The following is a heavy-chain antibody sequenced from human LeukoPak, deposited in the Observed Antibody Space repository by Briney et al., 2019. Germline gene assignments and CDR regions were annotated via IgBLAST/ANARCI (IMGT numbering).Heavy chain of an antibody. CDR2: ISSSSSYI. D-gene: IGHD3-10*01. CDR3: ARERVSGGY. CDR1: GFTFSSYS. V-gene: IGHV3-21*01. Sequence: GGSLRLSCAASGFTFSSYSMNWVRQAPGKGLEWVSSISSSSSYIYYAESVKGRFTISRDDAKNSLYLQMNSLRAEDTAVYYCARERVSGGYWGQGTLVTVSS. J-gene: IGHJ4*02.